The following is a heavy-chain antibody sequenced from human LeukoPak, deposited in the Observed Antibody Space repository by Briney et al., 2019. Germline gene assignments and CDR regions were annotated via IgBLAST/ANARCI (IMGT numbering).Heavy chain of an antibody. J-gene: IGHJ6*02. CDR1: GGSISGYY. D-gene: IGHD2-2*01. CDR2: INHSGST. CDR3: ATSPGYCSSTSCYYYYYYGMDV. V-gene: IGHV4-34*01. Sequence: SETLSLTCAVYGGSISGYYWSWIRQPPGKGLEWIGEINHSGSTNYNPSLKSRVTISVDTSENQFSLKLSSVTAADTAVYYCATSPGYCSSTSCYYYYYYGMDVWGQGTTVTVSS.